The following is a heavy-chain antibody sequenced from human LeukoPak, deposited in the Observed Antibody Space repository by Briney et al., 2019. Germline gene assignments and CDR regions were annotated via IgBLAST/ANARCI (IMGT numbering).Heavy chain of an antibody. CDR2: ISASGGGT. CDR1: GFIFSSDA. Sequence: GGSLRLSCAASGFIFSSDAMTWVRQAPGKGLEWVSGISASGGGTYYADPVKGRFTVSRDNSKNTLYLQMNNLRAEDTAVYCCVKDFSANWLKWGHGALVTVSS. D-gene: IGHD3-9*01. V-gene: IGHV3-23*01. J-gene: IGHJ4*03. CDR3: VKDFSANWLK.